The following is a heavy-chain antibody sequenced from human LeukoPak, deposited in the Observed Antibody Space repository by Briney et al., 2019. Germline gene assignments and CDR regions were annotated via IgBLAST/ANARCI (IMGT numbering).Heavy chain of an antibody. D-gene: IGHD1-26*01. Sequence: SVKVSCKASGGTISSYSIMWVRQAPRQGLEWMGGIIPMFDTADYAQKFQGRVTFTADESTNTAYMELSSLRSEDTAVYYCARGYSGYHDAFHIWGQGTMVTVSS. CDR2: IIPMFDTA. CDR1: GGTISSYS. J-gene: IGHJ3*02. V-gene: IGHV1-69*13. CDR3: ARGYSGYHDAFHI.